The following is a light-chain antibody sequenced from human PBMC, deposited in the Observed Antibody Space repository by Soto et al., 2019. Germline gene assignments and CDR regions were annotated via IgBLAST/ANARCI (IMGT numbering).Light chain of an antibody. CDR3: STWDDSLNGWV. CDR1: ISNIGKDT. J-gene: IGLJ3*02. CDR2: NDD. Sequence: QSVLTQPPSVSGTPGLRVNISCSGGISNIGKDTVNWYQQLPATAPKLLMINDDRRPSGVLYRFFGSRNGTSASLAISGRQSDDEAVYYCSTWDDSLNGWVFGGGTKLTVL. V-gene: IGLV1-44*01.